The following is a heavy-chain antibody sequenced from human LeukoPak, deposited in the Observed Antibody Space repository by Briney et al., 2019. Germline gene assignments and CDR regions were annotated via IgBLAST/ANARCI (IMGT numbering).Heavy chain of an antibody. V-gene: IGHV3-30*18. D-gene: IGHD3-10*01. Sequence: SGGSLRLSCAASGFTFSSYGMHWVRQAPGKGLEWVAVISYDGSNKYYADSVKGRFTISRDNSKSTLYLQMNSLRAEDTAVYYCAKVQLLWFGELHGGEFDYWGQGTLVTVSS. J-gene: IGHJ4*02. CDR3: AKVQLLWFGELHGGEFDY. CDR2: ISYDGSNK. CDR1: GFTFSSYG.